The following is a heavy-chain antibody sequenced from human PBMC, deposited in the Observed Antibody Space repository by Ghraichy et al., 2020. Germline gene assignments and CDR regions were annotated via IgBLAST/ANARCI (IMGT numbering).Heavy chain of an antibody. J-gene: IGHJ4*02. V-gene: IGHV3-23*01. CDR3: AKEISGAADLLGY. CDR1: GFTFSSYA. Sequence: GESLNISCAASGFTFSSYAMSWVRQAPGKGLEWVSAISGSGGSTYYADSVKGRFTISRDNSKNTLYLQMNSLRAEDTAVYYCAKEISGAADLLGYWGQGTLVTVSS. D-gene: IGHD6-13*01. CDR2: ISGSGGST.